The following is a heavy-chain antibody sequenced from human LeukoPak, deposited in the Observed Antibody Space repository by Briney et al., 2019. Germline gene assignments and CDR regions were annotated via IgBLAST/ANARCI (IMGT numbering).Heavy chain of an antibody. J-gene: IGHJ4*02. D-gene: IGHD1-26*01. V-gene: IGHV3-21*01. CDR3: ASERGSYLIGYYFDY. CDR1: GFTFSSYS. Sequence: GGSRRLSCAASGFTFSSYSMNWVRQAPGKGLEWVSSISSSSSYTYYADSVKGRFTISRDNAKNSLYLQMNSLRAEDTAVYYCASERGSYLIGYYFDYWGQGTLVTVSS. CDR2: ISSSSSYT.